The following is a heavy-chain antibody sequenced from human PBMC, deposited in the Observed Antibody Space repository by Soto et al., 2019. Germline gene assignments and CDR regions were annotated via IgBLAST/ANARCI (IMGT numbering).Heavy chain of an antibody. CDR1: GYSISSGYY. CDR3: ARARGKRYCSGGSCYRFPDY. Sequence: PSETLSLTCAVSGYSISSGYYWGWIRQPPGKGLEWIGSIYHSGSTYYNPSLKSRVTISVDTSKNQFSLKLSSVTAADTAVYYCARARGKRYCSGGSCYRFPDYWGQGTLVTVS. CDR2: IYHSGST. V-gene: IGHV4-38-2*01. D-gene: IGHD2-15*01. J-gene: IGHJ4*02.